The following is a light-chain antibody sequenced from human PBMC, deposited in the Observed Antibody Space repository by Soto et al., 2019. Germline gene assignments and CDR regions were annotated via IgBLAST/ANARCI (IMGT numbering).Light chain of an antibody. CDR1: QSVSSSY. CDR3: QQYGSSPYT. Sequence: EIVLTQSPGTLSLSPGERATLSCRASQSVSSSYLAWYQQKPGQAPRLLIYGASSRATGIPDRFSGSGSGTDFTLTMSRLEPEDFAEYYCQQYGSSPYTFGQGTKLEIK. V-gene: IGKV3-20*01. CDR2: GAS. J-gene: IGKJ2*01.